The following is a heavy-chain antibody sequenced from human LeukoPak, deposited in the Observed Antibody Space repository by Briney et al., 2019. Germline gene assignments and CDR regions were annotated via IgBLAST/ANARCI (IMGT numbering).Heavy chain of an antibody. CDR1: GFTFSSYA. D-gene: IGHD3-10*01. Sequence: GGSLRLSCAASGFTFSSYALSWVRQAPGKGLEWVANLKQDGSEKYYVDSVKGRFTISRDNAKNSLYLQMNSLRAEDTAVYYRAREYYYGSGTSLDYWGQGTLVTVSS. CDR3: AREYYYGSGTSLDY. CDR2: LKQDGSEK. V-gene: IGHV3-7*01. J-gene: IGHJ4*02.